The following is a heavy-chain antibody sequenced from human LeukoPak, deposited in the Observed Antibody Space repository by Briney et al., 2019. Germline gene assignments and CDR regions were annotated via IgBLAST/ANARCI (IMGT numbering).Heavy chain of an antibody. CDR3: ASSGWYGDYFDY. D-gene: IGHD6-19*01. CDR1: GYSISSGYY. J-gene: IGHJ4*02. Sequence: PSETLSLTCAVSGYSISSGYYWSWIRQPPGKGLEWIGSIYHSGSTYYNPSLKSRVTISVDTSKNQFSLKLSSVTAADTAVYYCASSGWYGDYFDYWGQGTLVTVSS. CDR2: IYHSGST. V-gene: IGHV4-38-2*01.